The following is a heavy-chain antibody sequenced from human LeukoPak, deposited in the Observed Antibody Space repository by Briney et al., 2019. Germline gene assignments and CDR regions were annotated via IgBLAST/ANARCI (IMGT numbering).Heavy chain of an antibody. D-gene: IGHD2-15*01. V-gene: IGHV3-23*01. CDR2: ISRSGGST. Sequence: GGCLRLSCAPSGFTLNNYAMRWVRQAAGRGRAWVASISRSGGSTYYAASVTGRFTISRENTNNTLYLQMNRLRAEDTAVYYCATAGGDGSRMGFDPWGQGPLVTVSS. CDR3: ATAGGDGSRMGFDP. CDR1: GFTLNNYA. J-gene: IGHJ5*02.